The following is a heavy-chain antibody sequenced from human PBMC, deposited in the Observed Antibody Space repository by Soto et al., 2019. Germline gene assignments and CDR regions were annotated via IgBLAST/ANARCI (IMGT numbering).Heavy chain of an antibody. J-gene: IGHJ4*02. D-gene: IGHD3-22*01. CDR3: ARAYYYDSSGYLGPFDY. CDR1: GGTFSSYT. CDR2: IIPSLGIA. V-gene: IGHV1-69*02. Sequence: QVQLVQSGAEVKKPGSSVKVSCKASGGTFSSYTISWVRQAPGQGLEWMGRIIPSLGIANYAQKFQGRVTITADKSTSTAYMELSSLRSEDTAVYYCARAYYYDSSGYLGPFDYWGQGTLVTVSS.